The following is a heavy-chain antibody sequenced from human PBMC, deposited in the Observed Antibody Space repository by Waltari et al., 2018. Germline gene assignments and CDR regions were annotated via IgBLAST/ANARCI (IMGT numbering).Heavy chain of an antibody. J-gene: IGHJ2*01. D-gene: IGHD3-10*01. CDR2: ITADGRSR. CDR3: AKADFGNPYWFFDL. Sequence: EGQLLESGGGLVQTGGSLRLSCAASGFLFSIYPLTWVRQAPGKGLVWVSTITADGRSRNYADSVKGRFTISRDNSKNILDLQMNTLRAEDTAVYFCAKADFGNPYWFFDLWGRGTLLTVSS. CDR1: GFLFSIYP. V-gene: IGHV3-23*01.